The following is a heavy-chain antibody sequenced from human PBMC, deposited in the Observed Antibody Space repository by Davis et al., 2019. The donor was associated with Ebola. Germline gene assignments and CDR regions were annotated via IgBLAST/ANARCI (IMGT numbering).Heavy chain of an antibody. CDR2: ISYDGSNK. CDR1: GFTFSSYG. V-gene: IGHV3-30*03. D-gene: IGHD2-2*01. CDR3: ARDGGDIVVVPAADGMDV. J-gene: IGHJ6*02. Sequence: PGGSLRLSCAASGFTFSSYGMHWVRQAPGKGLEWVAVISYDGSNKYYADSVKGRFTISRDNSKNTLYLQMNSLRAEDTAVYYCARDGGDIVVVPAADGMDVWGQGTTVTVSS.